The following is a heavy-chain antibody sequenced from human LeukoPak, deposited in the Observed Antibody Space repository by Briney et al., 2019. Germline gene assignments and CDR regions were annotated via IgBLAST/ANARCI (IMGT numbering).Heavy chain of an antibody. J-gene: IGHJ4*02. Sequence: SETLSLTCTVSGGSISSYYWSWIRQPAGKGLEWIGRIYTSGSTKYNSSLKSRVTMSVDTSKNQFSLKLSSVTAADTAVYYCARVSGYDWESFYDYWGQGTLVTVSS. D-gene: IGHD5-12*01. CDR2: IYTSGST. CDR3: ARVSGYDWESFYDY. CDR1: GGSISSYY. V-gene: IGHV4-4*07.